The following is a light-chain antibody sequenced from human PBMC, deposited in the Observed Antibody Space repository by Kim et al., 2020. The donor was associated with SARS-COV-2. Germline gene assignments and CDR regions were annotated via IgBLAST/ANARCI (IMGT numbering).Light chain of an antibody. CDR2: AAS. Sequence: DIQMTQSPSSLSASVGDRVTITCRASQTITNYLNWYQQKPGKAPKLLIYAASTLQTGVPSRFSGSGSGTDFTLTISSLQPADFALYYCQQSYSSPPTFGQGTKVDIK. CDR1: QTITNY. J-gene: IGKJ1*01. V-gene: IGKV1-39*01. CDR3: QQSYSSPPT.